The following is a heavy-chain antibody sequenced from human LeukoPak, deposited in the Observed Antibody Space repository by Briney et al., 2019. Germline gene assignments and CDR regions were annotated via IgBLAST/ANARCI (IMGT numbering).Heavy chain of an antibody. D-gene: IGHD3/OR15-3a*01. J-gene: IGHJ4*02. CDR1: GFTFGKYW. V-gene: IGHV3-7*03. CDR3: ARDQYDTWSRRGNFDS. CDR2: IKLDGSEK. Sequence: GGSLRLSCVATGFTFGKYWMSWVRQAPGKGLEWVANIKLDGSEKNYVDSVKGRFTISRDNTKNSLYLQMNSLRAEDTAVFYCARDQYDTWSRRGNFDSWGQGTLVIVSS.